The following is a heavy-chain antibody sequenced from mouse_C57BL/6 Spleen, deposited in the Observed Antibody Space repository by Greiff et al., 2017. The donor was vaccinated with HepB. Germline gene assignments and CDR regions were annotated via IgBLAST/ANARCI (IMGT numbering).Heavy chain of an antibody. D-gene: IGHD1-1*01. J-gene: IGHJ2*01. V-gene: IGHV14-1*01. Sequence: EVQLQQSGAELVRPGASVKLSCTASGFNIKDYYMHWVKQRPEQGLEWIGRIDPEDGDTEYAPKFQGKATMTADTSSNTAYPQLSSLTSEDTAVYYCTSFITTVVANFDYWGQGTTLTVSS. CDR2: IDPEDGDT. CDR1: GFNIKDYY. CDR3: TSFITTVVANFDY.